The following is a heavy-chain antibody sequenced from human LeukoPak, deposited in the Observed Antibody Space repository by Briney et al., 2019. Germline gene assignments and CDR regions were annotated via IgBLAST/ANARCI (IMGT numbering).Heavy chain of an antibody. Sequence: ASVKVSCKASGYIFTNYGINWVRQAPGQGREWMGWISAYNGNTKYTQKLQDRVTMTTDSSTSTAYMELKTLRSDDTAVYFCARAGYSRFVEDLDYWGQGTLVIVSS. CDR2: ISAYNGNT. CDR3: ARAGYSRFVEDLDY. D-gene: IGHD1-26*01. CDR1: GYIFTNYG. V-gene: IGHV1-18*01. J-gene: IGHJ4*02.